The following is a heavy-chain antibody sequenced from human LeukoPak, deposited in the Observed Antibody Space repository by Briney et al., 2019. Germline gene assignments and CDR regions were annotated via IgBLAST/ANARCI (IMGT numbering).Heavy chain of an antibody. J-gene: IGHJ4*02. V-gene: IGHV3-74*01. CDR1: GFTFSTYW. Sequence: GGSLRLSCAASGFTFSTYWMHWVRQAPGKGPVWVSRINTDGSDTSYADSVKGRFTISRDNAKNTLYLQTNSLTAEDTAVYYCARGGWYGYYFDSWGRGTLATVSS. CDR3: ARGGWYGYYFDS. CDR2: INTDGSDT. D-gene: IGHD6-19*01.